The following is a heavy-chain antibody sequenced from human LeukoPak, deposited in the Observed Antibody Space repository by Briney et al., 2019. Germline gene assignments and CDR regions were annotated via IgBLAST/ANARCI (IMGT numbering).Heavy chain of an antibody. D-gene: IGHD2-2*01. Sequence: ASVKVSCKASGYTFTGYYMHWVRQAPGQGLEWMGWISPNSGDTNYAQKFQGRVTMTRDTSISTAYMELSRLRSDDTAVYYCARVPSYCSSTSCSPEYFQHWGQGTLVAVSS. CDR2: ISPNSGDT. CDR3: ARVPSYCSSTSCSPEYFQH. CDR1: GYTFTGYY. J-gene: IGHJ1*01. V-gene: IGHV1-2*02.